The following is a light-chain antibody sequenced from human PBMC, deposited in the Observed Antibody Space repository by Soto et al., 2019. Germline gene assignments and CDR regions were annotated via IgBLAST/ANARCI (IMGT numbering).Light chain of an antibody. J-gene: IGLJ2*01. V-gene: IGLV2-14*01. CDR1: SSDVGGYDQ. Sequence: QSALSHPASVSGSHGQSIAISCTGTSSDVGGYDQVSWYQQHPGKAPKLMIFAVSNRPSGVSNRFSGSKSGNTASLTISGFQAEDEADYYCSSYTGSGTFFGGGTKVTVL. CDR2: AVS. CDR3: SSYTGSGTF.